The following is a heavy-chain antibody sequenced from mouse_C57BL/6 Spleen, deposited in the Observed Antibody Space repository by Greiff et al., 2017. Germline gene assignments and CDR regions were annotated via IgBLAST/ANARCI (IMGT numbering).Heavy chain of an antibody. CDR1: GFTFSNYW. CDR2: IRLKSDNYAT. J-gene: IGHJ3*01. CDR3: TGGPYYFGSSYRFAY. D-gene: IGHD1-1*01. V-gene: IGHV6-3*01. Sequence: EVQLVESGGGLVQPGGSMKLSCVASGFTFSNYWMNWVRQSPEKGLEWVAQIRLKSDNYATHYAESVKGRFTISRDDSKSSVYLQMNNLRAEDTGIYYCTGGPYYFGSSYRFAYWGQGTLVTVSA.